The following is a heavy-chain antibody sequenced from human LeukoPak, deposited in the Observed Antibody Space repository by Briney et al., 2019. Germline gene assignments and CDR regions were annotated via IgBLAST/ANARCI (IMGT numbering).Heavy chain of an antibody. Sequence: PSETLSLTCTVSGGSISSYYWRWMRQPPGKGLEWIGYIYNSGSTNYNPSLKSRVTISEDTSKNQFSLKLSSVTAADTAVYYCARRNLLGTFDYWGQGTLVTVSS. D-gene: IGHD3-10*01. CDR2: IYNSGST. J-gene: IGHJ4*02. CDR1: GGSISSYY. CDR3: ARRNLLGTFDY. V-gene: IGHV4-59*08.